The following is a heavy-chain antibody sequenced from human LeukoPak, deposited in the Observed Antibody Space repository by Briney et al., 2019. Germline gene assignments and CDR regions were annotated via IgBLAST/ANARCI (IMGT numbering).Heavy chain of an antibody. Sequence: KASETLSLTCAVYGGSFSSYYWSWIRQPPGKGLEWIAEINHRGDTNYNPSVKSRVTISVDTSKNQFSLKVTSLTAADTAVYYCARGPTISETGYFDYWGQGTLVTVSS. J-gene: IGHJ4*03. CDR3: ARGPTISETGYFDY. CDR2: INHRGDT. CDR1: GGSFSSYY. D-gene: IGHD1-1*01. V-gene: IGHV4-34*01.